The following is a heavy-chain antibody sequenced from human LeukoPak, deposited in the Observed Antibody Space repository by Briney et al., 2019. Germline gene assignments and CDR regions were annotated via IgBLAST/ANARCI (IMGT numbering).Heavy chain of an antibody. CDR3: ARSSGAYRSFDY. D-gene: IGHD1-26*01. V-gene: IGHV4-59*01. Sequence: PSETLSLTCTVSGGSISSYYWSWIRQPPGKGLEWIGYIYYSGTTDYNPCLKSRVTISVDTSNNQFSLKVSSVTAADTAVYYCARSSGAYRSFDYWGQGTLVPVSS. CDR2: IYYSGTT. J-gene: IGHJ4*02. CDR1: GGSISSYY.